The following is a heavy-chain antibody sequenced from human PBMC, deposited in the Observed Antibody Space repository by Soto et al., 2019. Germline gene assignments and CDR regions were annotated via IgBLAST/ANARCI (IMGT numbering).Heavy chain of an antibody. CDR3: ARHRGGQSPTRLDV. D-gene: IGHD2-15*01. CDR2: IDPSDSYS. V-gene: IGHV5-10-1*01. J-gene: IGHJ6*02. Sequence: GESLKISCKGSGYSFTNYWISWVRQMPGQGLEWMGRIDPSDSYSNYGPSFQGLVTISTDKSISTVYLQWTSLKASDTAMYFCARHRGGQSPTRLDVWGQGTAVTISS. CDR1: GYSFTNYW.